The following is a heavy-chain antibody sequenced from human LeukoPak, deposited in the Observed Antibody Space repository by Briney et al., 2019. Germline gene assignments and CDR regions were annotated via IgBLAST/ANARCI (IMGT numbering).Heavy chain of an antibody. CDR3: ARDLYQWXPSTRPRDYYYYMDV. D-gene: IGHD2-2*01. CDR2: ISTYNGNT. V-gene: IGHV1-18*04. Sequence: ASVTVTCKASGYTFTSYGLSRVRQAHGPGIEWMGWISTYNGNTNYAQKLQGRVTMTTDTYTSTDYMELRSLNSDDTAVCYCARDLYQWXPSTRPRDYYYYMDVWGEGTTVTVSS. J-gene: IGHJ6*03. CDR1: GYTFTSYG.